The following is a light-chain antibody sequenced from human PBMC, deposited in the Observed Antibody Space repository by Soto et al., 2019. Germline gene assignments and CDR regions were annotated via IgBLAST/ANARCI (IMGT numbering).Light chain of an antibody. Sequence: QSALTQPASVSGSPGQSITISCTGTSNDIGGYNLVSWYQQHPGKAPKLIIYEANKRPSGVSDRFSGSRSGTTASLTISALQAKDEADYSCYSFAGGATFVFGGGTQLTVL. CDR1: SNDIGGYNL. CDR2: EAN. V-gene: IGLV2-23*02. CDR3: YSFAGGATFV. J-gene: IGLJ2*01.